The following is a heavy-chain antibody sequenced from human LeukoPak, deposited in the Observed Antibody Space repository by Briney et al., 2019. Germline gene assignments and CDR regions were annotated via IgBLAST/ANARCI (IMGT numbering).Heavy chain of an antibody. CDR2: IYTSGST. D-gene: IGHD5-12*01. CDR3: AREDVDIVATTITPRYYYMDV. Sequence: PSETLSLTCTVSGGSISSGSYYWSWIRQPAGKGLEWIGRIYTSGSTNYNPSLKSRVTISVDTSKNQFSLKLSSVTAADTAVYYCAREDVDIVATTITPRYYYMDVWGKGTTVTVSS. V-gene: IGHV4-61*02. CDR1: GGSISSGSYY. J-gene: IGHJ6*03.